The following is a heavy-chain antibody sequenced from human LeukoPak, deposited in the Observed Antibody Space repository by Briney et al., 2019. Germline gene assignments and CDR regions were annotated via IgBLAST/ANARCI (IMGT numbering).Heavy chain of an antibody. V-gene: IGHV1-24*01. CDR3: ATENPLSGSSYFDY. Sequence: ASVKVSCKVSGYTLTELSMRWVRQAPGKGLEWMGGFDPEDGETIYAQKFQGRVTMTEDTSTDTAYMELSSLRSEDTAVYYCATENPLSGSSYFDYWGQGTLVTVSS. CDR1: GYTLTELS. CDR2: FDPEDGET. D-gene: IGHD1-26*01. J-gene: IGHJ4*02.